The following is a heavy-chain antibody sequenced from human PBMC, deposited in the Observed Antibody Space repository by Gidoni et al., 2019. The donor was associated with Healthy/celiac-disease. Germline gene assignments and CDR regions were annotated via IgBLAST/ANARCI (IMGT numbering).Heavy chain of an antibody. D-gene: IGHD3-9*01. CDR2: ISYDGSNK. CDR1: SSYA. CDR3: ARDLGDDILTGYYGADY. Sequence: SSYAMHWVRQAPGKGLEWVAVISYDGSNKYYADSVKGRFTISRDNSKNTLYLQMNSLIAEDTAVYYCARDLGDDILTGYYGADYWGQGTLVTVSS. J-gene: IGHJ4*02. V-gene: IGHV3-30*01.